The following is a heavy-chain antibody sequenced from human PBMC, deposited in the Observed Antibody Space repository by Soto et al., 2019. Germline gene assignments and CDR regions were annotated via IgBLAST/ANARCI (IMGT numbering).Heavy chain of an antibody. CDR1: GFTFTSYS. Sequence: EVQLLQSGGGLVQPGGSLRLSCAASGFTFTSYSMTWVRQTPGKGLEWVAAVNPGGYSTYYADSVKGRFTISRDNSNKTLSLQMNSLRAEDTALYYCAKDLRAGSGYDFDYRDQGTLVTVSS. CDR2: VNPGGYST. D-gene: IGHD5-12*01. J-gene: IGHJ4*02. V-gene: IGHV3-23*01. CDR3: AKDLRAGSGYDFDY.